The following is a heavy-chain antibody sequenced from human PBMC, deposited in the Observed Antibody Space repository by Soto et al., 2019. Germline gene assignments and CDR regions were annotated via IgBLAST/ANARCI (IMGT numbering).Heavy chain of an antibody. J-gene: IGHJ4*02. CDR2: LYRDGTT. CDR3: VKDVVFWP. CDR1: GFAVSSNY. V-gene: IGHV3-66*01. Sequence: GVSLRLSCAASGFAVSSNYMSWVRQAPGKGLQWVSILYRDGTTYYTDSVKGRFTVSRDNSKNTLSLQMSSLRGDDTAMYYCVKDVVFWPWGQGTLVTVSS. D-gene: IGHD2-15*01.